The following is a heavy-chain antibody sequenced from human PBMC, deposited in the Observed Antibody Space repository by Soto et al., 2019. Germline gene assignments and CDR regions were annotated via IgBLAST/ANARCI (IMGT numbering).Heavy chain of an antibody. D-gene: IGHD1-26*01. CDR2: VSAYNRNS. CDR1: GYTFTNYG. J-gene: IGHJ4*02. CDR3: ARERRWEPLLY. V-gene: IGHV1-18*04. Sequence: QVQLVQSGGEVKKPGASVRLSCKTSGYTFTNYGLTWVRQAPGQWLEWIGWVSAYNRNSNYAQKFEDRVTMTTDTSTKTAYLELRSLRSDDTAVYYCARERRWEPLLYWGEGTLLTVSP.